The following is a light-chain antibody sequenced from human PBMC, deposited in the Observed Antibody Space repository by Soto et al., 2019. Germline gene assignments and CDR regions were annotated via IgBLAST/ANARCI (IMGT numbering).Light chain of an antibody. V-gene: IGLV2-14*01. CDR1: TSDIGGFNY. Sequence: QSALTQPASVSGSPGQSITISCTGTTSDIGGFNYVSWYQQYPGEAPKLILYEVNTRPSGVSNRFSGSKSGDTASLTISGLQAADEADFYCSSYTTSDTHVFGSGTKVTVL. J-gene: IGLJ1*01. CDR3: SSYTTSDTHV. CDR2: EVN.